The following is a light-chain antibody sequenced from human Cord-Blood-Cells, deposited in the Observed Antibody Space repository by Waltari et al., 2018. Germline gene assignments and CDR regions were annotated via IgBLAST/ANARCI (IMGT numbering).Light chain of an antibody. CDR3: QQSYSTPFT. J-gene: IGKJ3*01. Sequence: DIQMTQSPSPLSASVGERVTITCRASQSISSYLNWYQQKPGKAPKLLIYAASSLQSGVPSRFSGSGSGTDFTLTISSLQPEDFATYYCQQSYSTPFTFGPGTKVDIK. CDR2: AAS. V-gene: IGKV1-39*01. CDR1: QSISSY.